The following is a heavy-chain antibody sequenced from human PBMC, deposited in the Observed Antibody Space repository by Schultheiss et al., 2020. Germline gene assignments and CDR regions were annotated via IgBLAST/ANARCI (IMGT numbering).Heavy chain of an antibody. Sequence: WGSMRLSCAASGFTFSSYAMSWVRQAPGKGLEWVSAISGSGGSTYYADSVKGRFTISRDNSKNTLYLQMNSLRDEDTAVYYCARAPPWGVMGRYYYYGMDVWGQGTTVTVSS. D-gene: IGHD3-16*01. CDR2: ISGSGGST. J-gene: IGHJ6*02. CDR1: GFTFSSYA. CDR3: ARAPPWGVMGRYYYYGMDV. V-gene: IGHV3-23*01.